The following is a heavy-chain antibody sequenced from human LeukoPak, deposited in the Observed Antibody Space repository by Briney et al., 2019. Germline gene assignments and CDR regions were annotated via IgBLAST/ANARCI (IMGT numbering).Heavy chain of an antibody. CDR2: ISGSGGST. V-gene: IGHV3-23*01. CDR1: GFTFSNYA. Sequence: GGSLRLSCAASGFTFSNYAMSWVRQAPGKGLEWVSAISGSGGSTYYADSVKGRFTISRDNSKNTLYLQMNGLRAEDTAVYYCAKGEPGYYDSSGPDFDYWGQGTLVTVSS. J-gene: IGHJ4*02. D-gene: IGHD3-22*01. CDR3: AKGEPGYYDSSGPDFDY.